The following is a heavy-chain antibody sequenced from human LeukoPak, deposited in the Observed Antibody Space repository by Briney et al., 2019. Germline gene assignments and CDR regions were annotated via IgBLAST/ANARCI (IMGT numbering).Heavy chain of an antibody. CDR3: ARGNQLLSLDYYYGMDV. CDR1: GFTFSSYE. D-gene: IGHD2-2*01. CDR2: ISSSGSTI. V-gene: IGHV3-48*03. J-gene: IGHJ6*02. Sequence: GGSLRLSCAASGFTFSSYEMNWVRQAPGKGLEWVSYISSSGSTIYYADSVKGRFTISRDNAKNSLYLQMNSLRAEDTAVYYCARGNQLLSLDYYYGMDVWGQGTTVTVSS.